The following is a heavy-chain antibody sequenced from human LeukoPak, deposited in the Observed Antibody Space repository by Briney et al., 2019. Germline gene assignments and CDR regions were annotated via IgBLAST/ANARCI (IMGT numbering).Heavy chain of an antibody. Sequence: PGGSLGLSXAASGFTFSSYSMNWVRQAPGKGLEWVSSISSSSSYIYYADSVKGRFTISRDNAKNSLYLQMNSLRAEDTAVYYCARDLRPAGYSSGWGQGTLVTVSS. J-gene: IGHJ4*02. V-gene: IGHV3-21*01. D-gene: IGHD6-19*01. CDR3: ARDLRPAGYSSG. CDR1: GFTFSSYS. CDR2: ISSSSSYI.